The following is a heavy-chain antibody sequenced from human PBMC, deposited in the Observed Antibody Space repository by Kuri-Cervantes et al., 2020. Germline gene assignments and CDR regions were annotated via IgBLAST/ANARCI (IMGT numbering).Heavy chain of an antibody. V-gene: IGHV3-23*01. CDR3: ASGRTLTIGDY. CDR2: ISGSGGST. D-gene: IGHD3-9*01. J-gene: IGHJ4*02. CDR1: GFTFSSYA. Sequence: GESLKISCAASGFTFSSYAMSWVRQAPGKGLEWASAISGSGGSTYYADSVKGRFTISRDNSKNTLYLQMNSLRAEDTAVYNCASGRTLTIGDYWGQGTLVTVSS.